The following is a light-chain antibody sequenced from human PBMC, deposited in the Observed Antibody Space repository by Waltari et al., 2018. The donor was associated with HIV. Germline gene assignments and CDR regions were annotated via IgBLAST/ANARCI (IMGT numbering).Light chain of an antibody. CDR1: SSYVGGYNY. CDR2: DVS. CDR3: SSYTSSSTYV. J-gene: IGLJ1*01. Sequence: QSALTQPASVSGSPGQSITISCTGTSSYVGGYNYVSWYQQHPGIAPKLMIYDVSKRPSGVSNRFSGSKSGNTASLTISGLQAEDEADYYCSSYTSSSTYVFGTGTKVTVL. V-gene: IGLV2-14*01.